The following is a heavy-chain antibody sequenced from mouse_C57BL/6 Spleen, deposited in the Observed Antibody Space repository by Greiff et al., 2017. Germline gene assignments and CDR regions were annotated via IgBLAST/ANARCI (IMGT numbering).Heavy chain of an antibody. CDR3: ATSRTTVVVNWYFDV. CDR2: ISYDGSN. CDR1: GYSITSGYY. Sequence: EVKLLESGPGLVKPSQSLSLTCSVTGYSITSGYYWNWIRQFPGNKLEWMGYISYDGSNNYNPSLKNRISITRDTSKNQFFLKLNSVTTEDTATYYCATSRTTVVVNWYFDVWGTGTTVTVSS. V-gene: IGHV3-6*01. J-gene: IGHJ1*03. D-gene: IGHD1-1*01.